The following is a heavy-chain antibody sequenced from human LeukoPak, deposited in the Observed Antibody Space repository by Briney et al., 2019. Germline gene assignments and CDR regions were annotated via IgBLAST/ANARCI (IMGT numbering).Heavy chain of an antibody. CDR1: GFTFSSYG. Sequence: GGSLRLSCTASGFTFSSYGMHWVRQAPGKGLEWVAVIWYDGSNKYYADSVKGRFTISRDNSKNTLYLQMNSLRAEDTAVYYCARDPGGGSYYFDYWGQGTLVTVSS. D-gene: IGHD1-26*01. CDR3: ARDPGGGSYYFDY. V-gene: IGHV3-33*01. J-gene: IGHJ4*02. CDR2: IWYDGSNK.